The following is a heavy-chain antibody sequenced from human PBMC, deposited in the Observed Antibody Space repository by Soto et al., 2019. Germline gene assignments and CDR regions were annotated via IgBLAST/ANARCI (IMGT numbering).Heavy chain of an antibody. CDR1: GFTFSSYA. D-gene: IGHD3-22*01. CDR2: ISYDGSNK. J-gene: IGHJ4*02. Sequence: QVQLVESGGGVVQPGRSLRLSCAASGFTFSSYAMHWVRQAPGKGLEWVAVISYDGSNKYYADSVKGRFTISRDNSKNTLYLQMNSLRAEDTAVYYCARARGYYYDSSGYFDYWGQGTLVTVSS. V-gene: IGHV3-30-3*01. CDR3: ARARGYYYDSSGYFDY.